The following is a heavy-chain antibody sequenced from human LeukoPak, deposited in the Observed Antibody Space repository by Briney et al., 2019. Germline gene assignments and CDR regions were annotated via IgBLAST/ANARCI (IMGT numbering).Heavy chain of an antibody. J-gene: IGHJ6*03. V-gene: IGHV2-70*11. CDR1: GFSLSTSGMC. CDR3: AHELGYYYYMDV. D-gene: IGHD6-13*01. CDR2: LDWDDDK. Sequence: SGPALVKPTQTLTLTCTFSGFSLSTSGMCVSWIRQPPGKALEWLARLDWDDDKYYRTSLKTRLTISKNTSKNQVVLTMTNMDAVDTATYYCAHELGYYYYMDVWGKGTTVTVSS.